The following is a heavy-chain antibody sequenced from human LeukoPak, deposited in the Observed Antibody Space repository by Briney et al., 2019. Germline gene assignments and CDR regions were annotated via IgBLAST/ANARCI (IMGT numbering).Heavy chain of an antibody. CDR1: GGSISSSSYY. V-gene: IGHV4-39*01. Sequence: SETLSLTCTVSGGSISSSSYYCGWIRQPPGKGLEWIGSIYYSGSTYYNPSLKSRVTISVDTSKNQFSLKLSSVTAADTAVYYCATIRRAAAGTAFDYWGQGTLVTVSS. CDR2: IYYSGST. J-gene: IGHJ4*02. D-gene: IGHD6-13*01. CDR3: ATIRRAAAGTAFDY.